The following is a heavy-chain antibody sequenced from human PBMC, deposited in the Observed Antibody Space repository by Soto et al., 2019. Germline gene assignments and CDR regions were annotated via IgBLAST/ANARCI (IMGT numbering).Heavy chain of an antibody. Sequence: ASVKVSCKASGGNPSNSAISWVRQAPGQGIEWMGWISAYXXNXXXXXKXXGRVTMTTDTSTSTAYMELRSLRSDDTAVYYCARGLPGDYDNYGLDVWGQGTTVTVSS. CDR2: ISAYXXNX. V-gene: IGHV1-18*01. J-gene: IGHJ6*02. CDR3: ARGLPGDYDNYGLDV. D-gene: IGHD3-10*01. CDR1: GGNPSNSA.